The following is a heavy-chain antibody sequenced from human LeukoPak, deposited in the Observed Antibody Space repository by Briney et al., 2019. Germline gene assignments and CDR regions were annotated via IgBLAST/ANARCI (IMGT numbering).Heavy chain of an antibody. V-gene: IGHV3-23*01. CDR2: ISSSGGST. CDR1: GFTFSSYA. J-gene: IGHJ4*02. Sequence: GGSLRLSCAASGFTFSSYAMSWVRRAPGKGLEWVSTISSSGGSTYYADSVKGRFTISRDNSKNTLYLQMNSLRAEDTAVYYCAKVYRNYDPTYWGQGTLVTVSS. CDR3: AKVYRNYDPTY. D-gene: IGHD4-11*01.